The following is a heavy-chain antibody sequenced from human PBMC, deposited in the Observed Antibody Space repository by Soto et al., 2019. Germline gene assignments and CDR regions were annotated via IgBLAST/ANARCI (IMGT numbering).Heavy chain of an antibody. J-gene: IGHJ4*02. V-gene: IGHV3-11*01. CDR1: GFTFSDYY. D-gene: IGHD4-4*01. Sequence: QVQLVESGGGLVKPGGSLRLSCAASGFTFSDYYMSWIRQAPGKGLEWVSYISSSGSTIYYADSVKGRFTISRDNAKNPLYQQMISLRSEDAAVYYCARTSFMTTEQNDCWGQGTLVTVSS. CDR3: ARTSFMTTEQNDC. CDR2: ISSSGSTI.